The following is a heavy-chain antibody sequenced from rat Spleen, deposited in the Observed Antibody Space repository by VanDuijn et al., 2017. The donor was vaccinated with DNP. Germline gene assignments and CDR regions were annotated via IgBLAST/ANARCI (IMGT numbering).Heavy chain of an antibody. J-gene: IGHJ2*01. CDR1: GFTFRKYA. V-gene: IGHV5-29*01. Sequence: EVQLVESGGGLVQPGRSLKISCAASGFTFRKYAMAWVRQAPTRGLEWVAAVSFDGSSTYYRDSVKGRFTISRDNAKSTLYLQMDSLRSEDTATYYCAGRPPPTRGPFDYWGQGVTVTVSS. CDR2: VSFDGSST. D-gene: IGHD1-4*01. CDR3: AGRPPPTRGPFDY.